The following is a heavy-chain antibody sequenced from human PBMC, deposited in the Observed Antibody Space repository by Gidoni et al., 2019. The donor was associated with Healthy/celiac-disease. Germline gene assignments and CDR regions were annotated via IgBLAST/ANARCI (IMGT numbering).Heavy chain of an antibody. CDR1: GFTFSSYA. CDR3: AKEYHYYDSSGYYYGGFDY. D-gene: IGHD3-22*01. V-gene: IGHV3-23*01. Sequence: EVQLLESGGGLVQPGGSLRLSCAASGFTFSSYAMSWVRQAPGKGLEWVSAISGSGGSTYYADSVKGRFTISRDNSKNTLYLQMNSLRAEDTAVYYCAKEYHYYDSSGYYYGGFDYWGQGTLVTVSS. CDR2: ISGSGGST. J-gene: IGHJ4*02.